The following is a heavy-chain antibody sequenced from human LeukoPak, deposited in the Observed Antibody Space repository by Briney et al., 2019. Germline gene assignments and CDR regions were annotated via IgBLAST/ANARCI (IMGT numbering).Heavy chain of an antibody. J-gene: IGHJ4*02. D-gene: IGHD6-19*01. CDR1: GYTFTSCD. V-gene: IGHV1-8*01. CDR3: TRGSSGRRDN. Sequence: ASVKVSCKASGYTFTSCDINWVRQATGQGVEWMGWMNPNSGNTGYGQSFQGRITMTRDISLGTAYMELSNLTSEDTAIYYCTRGSSGRRDNWGQGTLVTVSA. CDR2: MNPNSGNT.